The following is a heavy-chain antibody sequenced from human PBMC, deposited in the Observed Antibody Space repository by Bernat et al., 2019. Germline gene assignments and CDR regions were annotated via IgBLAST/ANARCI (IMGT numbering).Heavy chain of an antibody. CDR3: AGQADGSRYSAGPYGFDM. D-gene: IGHD1-14*01. J-gene: IGHJ3*02. CDR1: RGSISSSGYY. Sequence: QLQLQESGPGLVKPSETLSLTCTVSRGSISSSGYYWGWIRQPPGKGLEYIGSIHYSGTTYYNPSLKSRLTISATTFNNQLSLKLSSVTFADTAFYYCAGQADGSRYSAGPYGFDMLDEGKMGTVS. V-gene: IGHV4-39*01. CDR2: IHYSGTT.